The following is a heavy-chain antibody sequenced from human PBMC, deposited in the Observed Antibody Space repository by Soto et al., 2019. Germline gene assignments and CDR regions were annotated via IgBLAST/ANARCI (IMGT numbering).Heavy chain of an antibody. CDR2: ISYDGSNK. CDR3: AKKKGDYGADYFDY. D-gene: IGHD4-17*01. Sequence: GGSLRLSCAASGFTFSSYGMHWVRQAPGKGLEWVAVISYDGSNKYYADSVKGRFTISRDNSKNTLYLQMNSLRAEDTAVYYCAKKKGDYGADYFDYWGQGTLVTVSS. CDR1: GFTFSSYG. V-gene: IGHV3-30*18. J-gene: IGHJ4*02.